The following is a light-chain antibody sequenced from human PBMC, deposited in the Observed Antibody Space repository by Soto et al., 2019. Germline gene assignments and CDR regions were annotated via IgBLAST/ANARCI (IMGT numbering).Light chain of an antibody. CDR3: QQYNSYSRT. J-gene: IGKJ1*01. CDR1: QGINHY. Sequence: DIQMTQSPSSLSASVGDRVTITCRASQGINHYLAWFQQKPGKVPKLLIYATSTLQSGVPSRFSGSGSGTEFTLTISSLQPDDFATYYCQQYNSYSRTFGQGTKVDIK. V-gene: IGKV1-27*01. CDR2: ATS.